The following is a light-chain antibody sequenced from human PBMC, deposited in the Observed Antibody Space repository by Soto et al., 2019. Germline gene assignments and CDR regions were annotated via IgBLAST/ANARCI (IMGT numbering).Light chain of an antibody. Sequence: QSALTQPPSASGSPGQSVTISCTGTSSDVGGYNYVSWYQQHPGKAPKLMIYEASKRPSGVPDRFSGSKSGNTASLTVSGLQAEDEADYYCTSYAGSNNFFYVFGTGTKVTVL. J-gene: IGLJ1*01. CDR1: SSDVGGYNY. CDR2: EAS. CDR3: TSYAGSNNFFYV. V-gene: IGLV2-8*01.